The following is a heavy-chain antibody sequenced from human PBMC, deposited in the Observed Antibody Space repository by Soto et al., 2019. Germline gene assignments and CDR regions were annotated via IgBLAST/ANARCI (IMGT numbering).Heavy chain of an antibody. CDR2: FYYSGST. D-gene: IGHD3-10*01. CDR3: ARSVTP. Sequence: QGQLQESGPGLVKPSQTLSVTCTVSGGSIRSGGYYWSWIRQHPGKGLEWIGCFYYSGSTYYNPSLKSRVTISVDTSKNQFALKLSAVTAADTAGYYCARSVTPWGQGTLVTVSS. V-gene: IGHV4-31*03. CDR1: GGSIRSGGYY. J-gene: IGHJ5*02.